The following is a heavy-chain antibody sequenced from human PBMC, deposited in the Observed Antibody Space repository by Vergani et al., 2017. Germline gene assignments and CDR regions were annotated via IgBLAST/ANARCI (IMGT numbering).Heavy chain of an antibody. D-gene: IGHD4-17*01. V-gene: IGHV1-8*03. Sequence: QVQLVQSGAEVKKPGASVKVSCKASGYTFISYDINWVRQATGQGLEWMGWMNPNSGNTGYAQKFQGRVTLTRNTSITTAYMELSSLRSEDTAVYYCARATVTTAVSDYWSQGTLVTVSS. CDR1: GYTFISYD. J-gene: IGHJ4*02. CDR3: ARATVTTAVSDY. CDR2: MNPNSGNT.